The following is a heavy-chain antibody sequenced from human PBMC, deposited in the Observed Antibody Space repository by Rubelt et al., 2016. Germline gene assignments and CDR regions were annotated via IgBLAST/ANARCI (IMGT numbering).Heavy chain of an antibody. V-gene: IGHV4-39*01. J-gene: IGHJ4*02. CDR2: IYYSGST. CDR1: GGSISSSSYY. Sequence: QLQLQESGPGLVKPSETLSLTCTVSGGSISSSSYYWGWIRQPPGKGLEWIGSIYYSGSTYYNPSLKMRVTISVDTSKNQFSLKLSSVTAADTAVYYCARVTPIYCSSTSCRDYWGQGTLVTVSP. D-gene: IGHD2-2*01. CDR3: ARVTPIYCSSTSCRDY.